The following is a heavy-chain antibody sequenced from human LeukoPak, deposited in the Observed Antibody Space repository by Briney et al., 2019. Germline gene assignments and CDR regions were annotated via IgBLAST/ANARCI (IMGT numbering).Heavy chain of an antibody. D-gene: IGHD6-19*01. CDR1: GYSISSGYY. J-gene: IGHJ4*02. CDR2: IYHSGST. V-gene: IGHV4-38-2*02. CDR3: ARDLYSSGWGYFDY. Sequence: SETLSLTCTISGYSISSGYYWGWIRQPPGKGLEWIRSIYHSGSTYYNPSLKSRVTISLDTSENQFSLKLSSVTAADTAVYYCARDLYSSGWGYFDYWGQGTLVTVSS.